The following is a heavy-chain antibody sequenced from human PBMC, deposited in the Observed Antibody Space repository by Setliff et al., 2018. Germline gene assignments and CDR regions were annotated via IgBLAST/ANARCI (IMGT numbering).Heavy chain of an antibody. D-gene: IGHD3-9*01. J-gene: IGHJ4*02. CDR3: ARDRNRYFGDLTFDY. CDR2: IKCDGSEK. CDR1: GFTFSSSW. Sequence: LRLSCSASGFTFSSSWMHWVCQAPEKGLEWVADIKCDGSEKYYVDSVKGRLTISRDNAKNSLYLQMNSLRAEDTAVYYCARDRNRYFGDLTFDYWGQGTLVTVSS. V-gene: IGHV3-7*01.